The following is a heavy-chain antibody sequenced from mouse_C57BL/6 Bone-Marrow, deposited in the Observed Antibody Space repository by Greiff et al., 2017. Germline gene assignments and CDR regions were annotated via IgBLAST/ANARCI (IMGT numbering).Heavy chain of an antibody. CDR3: ATKRGIYYDYDGDWYFDV. J-gene: IGHJ1*03. V-gene: IGHV1-74*01. Sequence: QVQLQQPGAELVKPGASVKVSCKASGYTFTSYWMHWVKQRPGQGLEWIGRIHPSDSDTNYNQKFKGKATLTVDKSSSTAYMQLSSLTSEDSAVYYCATKRGIYYDYDGDWYFDVWGTGTTVTVSS. CDR2: IHPSDSDT. CDR1: GYTFTSYW. D-gene: IGHD2-4*01.